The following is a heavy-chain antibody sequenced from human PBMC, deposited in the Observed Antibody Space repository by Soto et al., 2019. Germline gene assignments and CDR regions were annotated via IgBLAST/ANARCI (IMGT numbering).Heavy chain of an antibody. V-gene: IGHV3-21*01. CDR1: EFAFSSYV. CDR2: VTGSSSYM. Sequence: KAGGSLRLSCAASEFAFSSYVMNWVRQAPGKGLEWVSSVTGSSSYMYYADSVKGRFTISRDNAQNSLYLEMNSLRAEDTAVYYCARALYYYGSMDVWGQGTTVTVSS. J-gene: IGHJ6*02. CDR3: ARALYYYGSMDV. D-gene: IGHD3-10*01.